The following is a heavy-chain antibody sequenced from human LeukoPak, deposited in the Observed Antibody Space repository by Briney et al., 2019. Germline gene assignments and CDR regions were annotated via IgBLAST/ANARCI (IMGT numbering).Heavy chain of an antibody. V-gene: IGHV4-59*01. Sequence: SETLSLTCTVSGDSISSYYWSWIRQPPGKGLEGIGYIYYTGITKYNPSLKSRVTMSVDTSKNQFSLKLTSVTAADTAVYYCARYCSTSGTKAFGIWGQGTMVTVFS. CDR3: ARYCSTSGTKAFGI. CDR2: IYYTGIT. J-gene: IGHJ3*02. CDR1: GDSISSYY. D-gene: IGHD3-10*01.